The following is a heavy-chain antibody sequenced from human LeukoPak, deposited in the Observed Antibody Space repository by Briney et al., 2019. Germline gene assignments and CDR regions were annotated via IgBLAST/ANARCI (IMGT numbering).Heavy chain of an antibody. CDR3: ARHLLYCSSTSCYYWYFDL. Sequence: SETLSLTCTVSGGSISSSSYYWGWIRQPPGKGLEWIGSIYYSGSTYYNPSLKSRVTISVDTSKNQFSLKLSSVTAADTAVYYCARHLLYCSSTSCYYWYFDLWGRGTLVTVSS. D-gene: IGHD2-2*01. V-gene: IGHV4-39*01. CDR2: IYYSGST. J-gene: IGHJ2*01. CDR1: GGSISSSSYY.